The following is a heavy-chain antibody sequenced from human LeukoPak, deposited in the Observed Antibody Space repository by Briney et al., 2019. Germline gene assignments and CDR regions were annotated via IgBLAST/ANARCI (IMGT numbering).Heavy chain of an antibody. J-gene: IGHJ4*02. D-gene: IGHD5-12*01. Sequence: QPGGSLRLSCAASGFTFSNYPIHWVRQAPGKGLEWVAVISSDGSTKYYADSVKGRFTISRDNSKNTLYLQMYSLKAEDTAVYYCARDYSGVDYWGQGTLVTVSS. CDR3: ARDYSGVDY. CDR2: ISSDGSTK. CDR1: GFTFSNYP. V-gene: IGHV3-30-3*01.